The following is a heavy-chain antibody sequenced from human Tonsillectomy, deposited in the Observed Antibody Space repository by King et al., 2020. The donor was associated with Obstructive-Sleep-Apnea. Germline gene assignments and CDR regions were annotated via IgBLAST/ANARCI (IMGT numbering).Heavy chain of an antibody. CDR3: ARGMVRGAAFDP. D-gene: IGHD3-10*01. Sequence: VQLVESGAEVKKPGASVKVSCKASGYTFTSYDINWVRQATGQGLEGVGWMNPNSGNTGYAQKFQGRVTMTRNTSISTAYMELSSLRSEDTAVYYCARGMVRGAAFDPWGQGTLVTVSS. CDR2: MNPNSGNT. CDR1: GYTFTSYD. V-gene: IGHV1-8*01. J-gene: IGHJ5*02.